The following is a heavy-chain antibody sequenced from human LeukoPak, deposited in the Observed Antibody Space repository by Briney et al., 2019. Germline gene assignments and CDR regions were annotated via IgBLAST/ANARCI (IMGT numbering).Heavy chain of an antibody. CDR2: ISGSDGST. Sequence: GGSLRLSCAASGFTFSIYAMSWVRQAPGKGLEWVSAISGSDGSTYYADSVKGRFTISRDNSKNTLFLQMNSLRAEDTAVYYCARDLVRGTLGYFEYWGQGTLVTVSS. CDR1: GFTFSIYA. J-gene: IGHJ4*02. D-gene: IGHD3-10*01. CDR3: ARDLVRGTLGYFEY. V-gene: IGHV3-23*01.